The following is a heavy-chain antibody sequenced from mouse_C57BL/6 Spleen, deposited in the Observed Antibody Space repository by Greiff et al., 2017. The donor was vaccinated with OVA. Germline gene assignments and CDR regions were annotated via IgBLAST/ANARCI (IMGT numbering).Heavy chain of an antibody. D-gene: IGHD2-4*01. CDR1: GYTFTDYE. J-gene: IGHJ2*01. CDR2: IDPETGGT. CDR3: TTTMMRASYYFDY. Sequence: QVQLQQSGAGLVRPGASVTLSCKASGYTFTDYEMHWVKQTPVHGLEWIGAIDPETGGTAYNQKFKGKAILTADKSSSTAYMELRSLTSEDSAVYYCTTTMMRASYYFDYWGQGTTLTVSS. V-gene: IGHV1-15*01.